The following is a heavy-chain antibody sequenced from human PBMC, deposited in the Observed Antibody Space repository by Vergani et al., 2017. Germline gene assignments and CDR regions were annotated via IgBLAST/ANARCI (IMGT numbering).Heavy chain of an antibody. CDR1: GYTFTGYY. V-gene: IGHV1-2*02. CDR2: INPNSGGQ. D-gene: IGHD4-17*01. Sequence: QVQLVQSGAEVKKPGASVKVSCKASGYTFTGYYMHWVRQAPGQGLEWMGWINPNSGGQNHAQKFQGRVTMTRDPSISTAYMERSRLRSDGTAVYYCARGSLRDQCGWFDPWGQGTLVTVSS. CDR3: ARGSLRDQCGWFDP. J-gene: IGHJ5*02.